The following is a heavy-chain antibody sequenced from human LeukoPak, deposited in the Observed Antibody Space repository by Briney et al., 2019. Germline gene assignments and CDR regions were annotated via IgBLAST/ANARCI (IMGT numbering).Heavy chain of an antibody. CDR1: GFTFSSYW. CDR3: ARDVVTAIRGYYYGMDV. CDR2: IKQDGSEK. D-gene: IGHD2-21*02. V-gene: IGHV3-7*03. Sequence: GGSLRLSCAASGFTFSSYWMSWVRQAPGKGLEWVANIKQDGSEKYYVDSVKGRFTISRDNAKNSLYLQMNSLRAEDTAVYYCARDVVTAIRGYYYGMDVWGQGTTVTVSS. J-gene: IGHJ6*02.